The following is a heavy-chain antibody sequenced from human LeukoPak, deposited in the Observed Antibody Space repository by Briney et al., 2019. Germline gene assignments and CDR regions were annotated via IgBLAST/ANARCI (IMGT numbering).Heavy chain of an antibody. CDR3: ASWGKYCTNGVCYRDFDY. CDR1: GYTFTSYY. Sequence: ASVKVSCKASGYTFTSYYMHWVRQAPGQGLEWMGLINPTGGSTGYAQKFQGRVTMTRDMSTSTDYMELSRLRSDDTAVYYCASWGKYCTNGVCYRDFDYWGQGTLVTVSS. D-gene: IGHD2-8*01. CDR2: INPTGGST. J-gene: IGHJ4*02. V-gene: IGHV1-46*01.